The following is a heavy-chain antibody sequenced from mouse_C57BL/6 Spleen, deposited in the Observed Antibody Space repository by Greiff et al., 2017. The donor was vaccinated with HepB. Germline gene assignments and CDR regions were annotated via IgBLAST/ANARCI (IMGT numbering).Heavy chain of an antibody. D-gene: IGHD2-4*01. CDR1: GFSLTSYG. CDR3: ARNPRYDYDVGYAMDY. CDR2: IWSGGST. V-gene: IGHV2-2*01. Sequence: QVQLQQSGPGLVQPSQSLSITCTVSGFSLTSYGVHWVRQSPGKGLEWLGVIWSGGSTDYNAAFISRLSISKDNSKSQVFFKMNSLQADDTAIYYCARNPRYDYDVGYAMDYWGQGTSVTVSS. J-gene: IGHJ4*01.